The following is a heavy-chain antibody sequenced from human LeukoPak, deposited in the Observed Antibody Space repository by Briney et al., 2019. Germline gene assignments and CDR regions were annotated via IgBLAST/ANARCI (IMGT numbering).Heavy chain of an antibody. CDR3: AREVGDTAMAHPLYYYGMDV. CDR1: GGSISSSSYY. Sequence: SETLSLTCTVSGGSISSSSYYWGWIRQPPGKGLEWIGSIYYSGSTYYNPSLKSRVTISVDTSKNQFSLKLSSVTAADTAVYYCAREVGDTAMAHPLYYYGMDVWGQGTTVTVSS. V-gene: IGHV4-39*07. D-gene: IGHD5-18*01. CDR2: IYYSGST. J-gene: IGHJ6*02.